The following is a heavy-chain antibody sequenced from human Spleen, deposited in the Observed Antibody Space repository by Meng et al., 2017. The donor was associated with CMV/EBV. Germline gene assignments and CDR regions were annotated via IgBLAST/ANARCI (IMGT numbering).Heavy chain of an antibody. CDR3: ARDRDAHYYYYGMDV. Sequence: GESLKISCAASGFTVSSNYMSWVHQAPGKGLEWVSVIYSGGSTYYADSVKGRFTISRDNSKNTLYLQMNSLRAEDTAVYYCARDRDAHYYYYGMDVWGQGTTVTVSS. CDR2: IYSGGST. CDR1: GFTVSSNY. D-gene: IGHD2-2*01. V-gene: IGHV3-53*01. J-gene: IGHJ6*02.